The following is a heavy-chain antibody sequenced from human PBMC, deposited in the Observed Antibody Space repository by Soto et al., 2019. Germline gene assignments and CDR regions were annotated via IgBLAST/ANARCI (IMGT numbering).Heavy chain of an antibody. CDR3: ARDPAHYDSSGYQEDAFDI. V-gene: IGHV1-46*01. CDR1: GYTFTSYY. CDR2: INPSGGST. D-gene: IGHD3-22*01. J-gene: IGHJ3*02. Sequence: ASVKVSCKASGYTFTSYYMHWVRQAPGQGLEWMGIINPSGGSTSYAQKFQGRVTMTRDTSTSTVYMELSSLRSEDTAVYYCARDPAHYDSSGYQEDAFDIWGQGTMVTVSS.